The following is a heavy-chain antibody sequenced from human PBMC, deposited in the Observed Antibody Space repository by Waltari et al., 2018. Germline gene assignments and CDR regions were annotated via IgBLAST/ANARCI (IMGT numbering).Heavy chain of an antibody. CDR1: GGTFSSYA. V-gene: IGHV1-69*04. D-gene: IGHD6-19*01. Sequence: QVQLVQSGAEVKKPGSSVKVSCKASGGTFSSYAISWVRQAPGQGLEWMGGIIPILGIANYAQKFQGRVTITADESTSTAYMELSSLRSEDTAVYYCARHRTLLIAVAGTGAFDIWGQGTMVTVSS. CDR2: IIPILGIA. J-gene: IGHJ3*02. CDR3: ARHRTLLIAVAGTGAFDI.